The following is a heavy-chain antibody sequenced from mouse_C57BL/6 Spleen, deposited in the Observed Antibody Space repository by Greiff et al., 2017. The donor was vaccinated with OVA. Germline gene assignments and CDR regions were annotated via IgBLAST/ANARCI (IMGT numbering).Heavy chain of an antibody. J-gene: IGHJ1*03. Sequence: EVMLVESGGGLVKPGGSLKLSCAASGFTFSSYAMSWVRQTPEKRLEWVATISDGGSYTYYPDNVKGRFTISRDNAKNNLYLQMSHLKSEDTAMYYCARDGYYGSLWYFDVWGTGTTVTVSS. V-gene: IGHV5-4*01. CDR1: GFTFSSYA. CDR2: ISDGGSYT. CDR3: ARDGYYGSLWYFDV. D-gene: IGHD1-1*01.